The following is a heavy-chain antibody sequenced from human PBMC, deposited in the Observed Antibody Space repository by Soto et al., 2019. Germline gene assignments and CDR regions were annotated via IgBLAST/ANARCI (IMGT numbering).Heavy chain of an antibody. Sequence: AGSLRLSCAASGFSFISYEMNWVRQPPGKGLEWVASISKSGDNIHYADSVQGRFTISRDNAKNILYLQMNSLRAEDTAFYFCARNGNKDTWGQGTLVTVSS. J-gene: IGHJ1*01. CDR1: GFSFISYE. CDR2: ISKSGDNI. CDR3: ARNGNKDT. V-gene: IGHV3-48*03. D-gene: IGHD4-17*01.